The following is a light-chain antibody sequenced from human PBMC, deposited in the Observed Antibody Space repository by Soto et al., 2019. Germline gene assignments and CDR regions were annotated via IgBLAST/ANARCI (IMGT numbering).Light chain of an antibody. V-gene: IGKV3-15*01. CDR2: GAS. J-gene: IGKJ1*01. Sequence: ELVLTQPQAPLSLSPGERATLSCGASKRVSSNLAWYQQKPGQAPRLLIYGASPRATGIPARFSGSGSGTEFTLTISSLQSEDFAVYYCQQYNNWPPWTFGQGTKVEIK. CDR3: QQYNNWPPWT. CDR1: KRVSSN.